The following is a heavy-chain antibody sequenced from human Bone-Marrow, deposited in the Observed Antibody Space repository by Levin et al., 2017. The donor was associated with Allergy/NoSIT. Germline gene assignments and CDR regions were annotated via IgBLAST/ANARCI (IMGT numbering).Heavy chain of an antibody. Sequence: GGSLRLSCAASGFTFDDYAMSWVRQAPGKGLEWVSGTSWHGASTGYADSVKGRFTISRDNAKNSLYLQMNSLRAEDTAFYYCARVGTGYSSGWYGGGVDYWGQGTLVTVSS. J-gene: IGHJ4*02. CDR2: TSWHGAST. CDR3: ARVGTGYSSGWYGGGVDY. D-gene: IGHD6-19*01. V-gene: IGHV3-20*04. CDR1: GFTFDDYA.